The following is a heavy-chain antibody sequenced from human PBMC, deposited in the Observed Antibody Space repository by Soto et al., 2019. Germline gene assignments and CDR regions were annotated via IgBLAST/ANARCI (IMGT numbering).Heavy chain of an antibody. CDR2: IWYDGSNK. CDR3: ARDEGYCSGGSCYTFDY. Sequence: QVRLVESGGGVVQPGRSLRLSCAASGFTSSSYGMHWVRQAPGKGLEWVAVIWYDGSNKYYADSVKGRFTISRDNSKNTLYLQMNSLRAEDTAVYYCARDEGYCSGGSCYTFDYWGQGTLVTVSS. CDR1: GFTSSSYG. V-gene: IGHV3-33*01. D-gene: IGHD2-15*01. J-gene: IGHJ4*02.